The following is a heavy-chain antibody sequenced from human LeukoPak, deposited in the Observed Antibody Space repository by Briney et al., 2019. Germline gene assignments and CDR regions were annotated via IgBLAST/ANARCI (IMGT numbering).Heavy chain of an antibody. CDR3: ARRDCSSTSCPNWFDP. V-gene: IGHV5-51*01. D-gene: IGHD2-2*01. Sequence: GESLKISCKGSGYSFTSYWIGWVRQMPGKGLEWMGIIYPGDSDTRYSPSFQGQVTISADKSISTAYLQWSSLKASDTAMYYCARRDCSSTSCPNWFDPWGQGTLVTVSS. J-gene: IGHJ5*02. CDR2: IYPGDSDT. CDR1: GYSFTSYW.